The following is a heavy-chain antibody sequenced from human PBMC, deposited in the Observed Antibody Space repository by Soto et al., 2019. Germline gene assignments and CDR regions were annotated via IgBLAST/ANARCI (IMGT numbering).Heavy chain of an antibody. Sequence: SETLSLTCTVSGGSISSSSYYWGWIRQPPGKGLEWIGNVYYGGSTYYNPSLKSRVTISVETSKSQFSLKLSSVTAADTAVYYCAGGDCYQSRVYYVYYYGMDVWGQGTTVTVSS. V-gene: IGHV4-39*01. CDR1: GGSISSSSYY. D-gene: IGHD2-21*01. CDR2: VYYGGST. CDR3: AGGDCYQSRVYYVYYYGMDV. J-gene: IGHJ6*02.